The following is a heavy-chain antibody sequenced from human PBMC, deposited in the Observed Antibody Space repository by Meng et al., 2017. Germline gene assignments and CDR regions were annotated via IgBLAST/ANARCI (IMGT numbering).Heavy chain of an antibody. CDR1: GDSVSSNSAA. CDR2: TYYRSKWYN. V-gene: IGHV6-1*01. J-gene: IGHJ3*02. D-gene: IGHD6-19*01. CDR3: ARVFSGWYFGAFDI. Sequence: LRLSCAISGDSVSSNSAAWNWIRQSPSRGLEWLGRTYYRSKWYNDYAVSVKSRITVNPDTSKNQFSLQLNYVTPEDTAVYYCARVFSGWYFGAFDIWGQGTMVTVSS.